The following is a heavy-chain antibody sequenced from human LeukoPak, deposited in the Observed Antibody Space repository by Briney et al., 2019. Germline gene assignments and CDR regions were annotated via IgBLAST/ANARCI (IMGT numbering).Heavy chain of an antibody. J-gene: IGHJ5*02. V-gene: IGHV1-18*01. CDR1: GYTFTSYD. Sequence: GSVKVSCKASGYTFTSYDINWVRQATGQGLEWMGWISAYNGNTNYAQKLQGRVTMTTDTSTSTAYMELRSLRSDDTAVYYCARDRYAFGGELNRFDPWGQGTLVTVSS. D-gene: IGHD1-7*01. CDR2: ISAYNGNT. CDR3: ARDRYAFGGELNRFDP.